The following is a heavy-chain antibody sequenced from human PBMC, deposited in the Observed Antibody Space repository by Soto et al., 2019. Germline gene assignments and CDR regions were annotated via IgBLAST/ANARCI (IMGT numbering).Heavy chain of an antibody. V-gene: IGHV4-34*01. CDR3: ARGRVVFDY. J-gene: IGHJ4*02. Sequence: SETLSLTCTVSGGSISSYYWSWIRQPPGKGLEWIGQINHSGSTNYNPSLKSRVTISVDTSKNQFSLNLNSVTAADTGLYYCARGRVVFDYWGQETLVTVSS. CDR1: GGSISSYY. CDR2: INHSGST.